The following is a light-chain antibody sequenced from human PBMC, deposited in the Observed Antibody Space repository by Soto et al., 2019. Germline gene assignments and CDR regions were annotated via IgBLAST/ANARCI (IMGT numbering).Light chain of an antibody. CDR3: QQYGSSGT. V-gene: IGKV3-20*01. J-gene: IGKJ1*01. Sequence: EIVLTQSPVTLSLSPGERATLSCRASQSVSSTYLAWYRQKPGQAPRLLIYGASNRATGIPDRFSGSGSGTDFTLTISRLEPEDFAVYYCQQYGSSGTFGQGTKVDIK. CDR2: GAS. CDR1: QSVSSTY.